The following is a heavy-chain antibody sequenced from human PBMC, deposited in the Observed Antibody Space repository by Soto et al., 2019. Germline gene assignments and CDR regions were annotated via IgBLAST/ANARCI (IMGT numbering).Heavy chain of an antibody. CDR2: ISSSSSYI. J-gene: IGHJ4*02. CDR3: ARSRAGQRYDILTGYFPPFDY. D-gene: IGHD3-9*01. Sequence: GGSLRLSCAASGFTFSSYSMNWVRQAPGKGLEWVSSISSSSSYIYYADSVKGRFTISRDNAKNSLYLQMNSLRAEDTAVYYCARSRAGQRYDILTGYFPPFDYWGQGTLVTV. CDR1: GFTFSSYS. V-gene: IGHV3-21*01.